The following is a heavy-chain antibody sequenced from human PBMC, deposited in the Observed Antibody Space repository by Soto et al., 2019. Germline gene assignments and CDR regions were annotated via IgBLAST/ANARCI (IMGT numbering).Heavy chain of an antibody. J-gene: IGHJ4*02. CDR1: GGSISSSSYY. CDR3: ARLSMTMVRGVHQGGGFDY. CDR2: IYYSGST. V-gene: IGHV4-39*01. Sequence: SETLSLTCTVSGGSISSSSYYWGWIRQPPGKGLEWIGSIYYSGSTYYNPSLKSRVTISVDTSKNQFSLKLSSVTAADTAVYYYARLSMTMVRGVHQGGGFDYWGQGTLVTVSS. D-gene: IGHD3-10*01.